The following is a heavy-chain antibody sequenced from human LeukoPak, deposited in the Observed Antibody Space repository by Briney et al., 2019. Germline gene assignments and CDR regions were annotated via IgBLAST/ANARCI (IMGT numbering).Heavy chain of an antibody. J-gene: IGHJ4*02. CDR3: ARDRHSNGWTYFDY. CDR1: GASISGGGYY. D-gene: IGHD6-19*01. Sequence: PSQTLSLTCTVSGASISGGGYYWTWVRQPAGKGLECIGRFYTSGNTNYNPSLKSRVTISVDTSKNQFSLMLRSVTAEDTAVYYCARDRHSNGWTYFDYWGQGALVTVSS. CDR2: FYTSGNT. V-gene: IGHV4-61*02.